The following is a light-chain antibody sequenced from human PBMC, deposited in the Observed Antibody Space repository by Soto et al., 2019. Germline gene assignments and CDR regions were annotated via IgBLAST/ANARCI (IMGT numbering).Light chain of an antibody. Sequence: VLTQSSSASASLGSSVKLTCTLSSGHSSYIIAWHQQQPGKAPRYLMKLEGSGNYNKGSGVPDRFSGSSSGADRYLTIANLQFEDEADYYCEAWDSPLSIFGGGTKLTVL. CDR3: EAWDSPLSI. CDR1: SGHSSYI. J-gene: IGLJ2*01. CDR2: LEGSGNY. V-gene: IGLV4-60*02.